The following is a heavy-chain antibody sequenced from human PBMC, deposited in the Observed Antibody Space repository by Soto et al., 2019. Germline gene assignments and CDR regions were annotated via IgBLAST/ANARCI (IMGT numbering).Heavy chain of an antibody. CDR2: IYYSGST. Sequence: SSETLSLTCTVSGDSINSRDYYWSWIRQPPGKGLEWIGYIYYSGSTYYNPSLKSRVSISVSVDTSKNQLSLRLSSVTAADTAVYYCARDRRFLLSRGGYYFYAMDVWGQGTTVTVSS. D-gene: IGHD3-3*01. CDR1: GDSINSRDYY. J-gene: IGHJ6*02. CDR3: ARDRRFLLSRGGYYFYAMDV. V-gene: IGHV4-31*03.